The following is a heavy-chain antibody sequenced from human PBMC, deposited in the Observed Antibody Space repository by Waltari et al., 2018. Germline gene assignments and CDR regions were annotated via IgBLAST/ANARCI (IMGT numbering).Heavy chain of an antibody. CDR2: IIPIFGTA. V-gene: IGHV1-69*05. Sequence: KKPGSSVKVSCKASGGTFSSYAISWVRQAPGQGLEWMGGIIPIFGTANYALKFQGRVTITTDESTSTAYMELSSLRSEDTAVYYCARSEYYYDSSGYYPPDYWGQGTLVTVSS. CDR3: ARSEYYYDSSGYYPPDY. D-gene: IGHD3-22*01. CDR1: GGTFSSYA. J-gene: IGHJ4*02.